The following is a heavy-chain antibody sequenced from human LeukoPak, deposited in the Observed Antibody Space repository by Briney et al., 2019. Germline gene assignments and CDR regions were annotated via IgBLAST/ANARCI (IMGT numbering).Heavy chain of an antibody. J-gene: IGHJ4*02. Sequence: GVSLRLSCAASGFTFSSYAMSWVRQAPGKGLEWVSAISGSGGSTYYADSVKGRFTISRDNSKNTLYLQMNSLRAEDTAVYYCAKGLYYYDSSGSEYYFDYWGQGTLVTVSS. CDR3: AKGLYYYDSSGSEYYFDY. CDR2: ISGSGGST. V-gene: IGHV3-23*01. D-gene: IGHD3-22*01. CDR1: GFTFSSYA.